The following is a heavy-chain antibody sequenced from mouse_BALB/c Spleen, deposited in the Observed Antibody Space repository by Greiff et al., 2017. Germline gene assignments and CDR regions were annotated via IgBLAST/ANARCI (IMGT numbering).Heavy chain of an antibody. CDR1: GFPFSCYT. Sequence: VQLKPSGGGLFKPGGSPKPPCSTPGFPFSCYTLAWVRQTPEERLEWVATISSGGSYTYYPDSVKGRFTISRDNAKNTLYLQMSSLKSEDTAMYYCTRDRGNSFAYWGQGTLVTVSA. J-gene: IGHJ3*01. CDR3: TRDRGNSFAY. CDR2: ISSGGSYT. D-gene: IGHD2-1*01. V-gene: IGHV5-6-4*01.